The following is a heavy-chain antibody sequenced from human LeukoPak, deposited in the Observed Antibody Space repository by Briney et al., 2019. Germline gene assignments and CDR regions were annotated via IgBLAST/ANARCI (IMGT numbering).Heavy chain of an antibody. J-gene: IGHJ4*02. CDR2: ISGSGDTT. V-gene: IGHV3-23*01. CDR3: AKVGARGCSSSTCFIY. D-gene: IGHD2-2*01. Sequence: GGSLRLSCAASGFTFRSYAMSWVRQAPGKGLERVSAISGSGDTTYYADSVKGRFTISRDNSKNTLYLQMNSLRPEDTAVYYCAKVGARGCSSSTCFIYWGQGTLVTVSS. CDR1: GFTFRSYA.